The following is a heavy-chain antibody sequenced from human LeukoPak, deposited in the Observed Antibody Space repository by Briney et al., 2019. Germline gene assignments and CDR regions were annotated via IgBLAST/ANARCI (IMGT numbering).Heavy chain of an antibody. D-gene: IGHD4-17*01. V-gene: IGHV4-39*07. CDR2: IYYSGST. Sequence: ETLSLTCTVSGGSISSSSYYWGWIRQPPGKGLEWIGSIYYSGSTYYNPSLKSRVTISVDTSKNQFSLKLSSVTAADTAVYYCARVHDYGPYYFDYWGQGTLVTVSS. CDR3: ARVHDYGPYYFDY. CDR1: GGSISSSSYY. J-gene: IGHJ4*02.